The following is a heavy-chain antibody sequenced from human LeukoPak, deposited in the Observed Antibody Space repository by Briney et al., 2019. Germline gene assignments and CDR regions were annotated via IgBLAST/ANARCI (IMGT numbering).Heavy chain of an antibody. CDR3: ARGRSKYCSSTSCYNDY. V-gene: IGHV1-8*03. Sequence: ASVTVSCKASGYTFTSYAMNWVRQATGQGLEWMGWMNPNSGNTGYAQKFQGRVTITRNTSISTAYMELSSLRSEDTAVYYCARGRSKYCSSTSCYNDYWGQGTLVTVSS. J-gene: IGHJ4*02. CDR2: MNPNSGNT. CDR1: GYTFTSYA. D-gene: IGHD2-2*02.